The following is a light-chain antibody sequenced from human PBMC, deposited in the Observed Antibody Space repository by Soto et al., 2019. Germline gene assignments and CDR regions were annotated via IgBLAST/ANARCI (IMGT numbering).Light chain of an antibody. J-gene: IGKJ2*01. CDR3: QQYHTVPYT. CDR2: DAS. V-gene: IGKV1-5*01. Sequence: DIQMTQSPSTLSASVGDRVTITCRASQSISSWLAWYQQKPGKAPKLLIYDASSLESGVPSRFSGTGSGTEFTLTISSLQPDDLATYFCQQYHTVPYTFGQGTKLEIK. CDR1: QSISSW.